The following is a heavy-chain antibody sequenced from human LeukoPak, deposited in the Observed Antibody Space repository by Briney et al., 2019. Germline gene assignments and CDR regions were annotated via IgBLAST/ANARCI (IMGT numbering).Heavy chain of an antibody. D-gene: IGHD2-21*02. CDR1: GGSISSYY. CDR3: ARGLDCGGDCPDAFDI. Sequence: LSETLSLTCTVSGGSISSYYWSWIRQPAGKGLEWIGRIYTSGSTNYNPSLKSRVTMSVDTSKNQFSLKLSSVTAADTAVYYCARGLDCGGDCPDAFDIWGQGTMVTVSS. CDR2: IYTSGST. V-gene: IGHV4-4*07. J-gene: IGHJ3*02.